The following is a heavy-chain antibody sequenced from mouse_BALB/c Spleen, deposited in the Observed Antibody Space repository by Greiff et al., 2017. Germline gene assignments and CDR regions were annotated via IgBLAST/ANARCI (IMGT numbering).Heavy chain of an antibody. Sequence: EVQLQQSGPSLVKPSQTLSLTCSVTGDSITSGYWNWIRKFPGNKLEYMGYISYSGSTYYNPSLKSRISITRDTSKNQYYLQLNSVTTEDTATYYCARRRNWDGYFDYWGQGTTLTVSS. CDR3: ARRRNWDGYFDY. D-gene: IGHD4-1*01. J-gene: IGHJ2*01. CDR1: GDSITSGY. V-gene: IGHV3-8*02. CDR2: ISYSGST.